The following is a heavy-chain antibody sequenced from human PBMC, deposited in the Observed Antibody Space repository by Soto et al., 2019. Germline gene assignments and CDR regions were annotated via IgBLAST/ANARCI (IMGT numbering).Heavy chain of an antibody. Sequence: EVLLVESGGGLVEPGGSLRLSCAASGFVFRPYWRSWVRQAPGKGLEWVGNIKDDGSDKYYVDSVKGLFTISRDNAKSSLYLEMNNLGVDDTAVYYCARGTDGYQMLSNSWFDPWGQGTLVTVSS. J-gene: IGHJ5*02. D-gene: IGHD2-2*01. CDR2: IKDDGSDK. CDR3: ARGTDGYQMLSNSWFDP. CDR1: GFVFRPYW. V-gene: IGHV3-7*01.